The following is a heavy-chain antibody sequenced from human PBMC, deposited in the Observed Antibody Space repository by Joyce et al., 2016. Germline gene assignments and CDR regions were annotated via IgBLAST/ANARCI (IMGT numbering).Heavy chain of an antibody. D-gene: IGHD1-1*01. CDR1: GGSFNRYT. CDR3: ARGGGAPGPAARLDY. CDR2: IIPLSGTS. Sequence: QVQLVQSGAEVKKPGSSVTVSCKASGGSFNRYTINWVRQAPGQGLEWMGGIIPLSGTSNYAQKFQDRVTITADGLTSTVYMELFSLRSDDTAVYFCARGGGAPGPAARLDYWGQGTLVIVSS. J-gene: IGHJ4*02. V-gene: IGHV1-69*01.